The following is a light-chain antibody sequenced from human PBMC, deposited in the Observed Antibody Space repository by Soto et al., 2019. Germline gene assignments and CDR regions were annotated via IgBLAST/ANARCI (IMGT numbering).Light chain of an antibody. CDR2: EGT. J-gene: IGLJ2*01. Sequence: QSALTQPASLSASPGQSITISCTGTSSEVGSYNYICWYQHRPGKAPKLLIHEGTKRPSGVSDRFSASTSDTTASLTISGLQAEDEADYYCSLYGGTLFAGGTKLTVL. V-gene: IGLV2-23*01. CDR3: SLYGGTL. CDR1: SSEVGSYNY.